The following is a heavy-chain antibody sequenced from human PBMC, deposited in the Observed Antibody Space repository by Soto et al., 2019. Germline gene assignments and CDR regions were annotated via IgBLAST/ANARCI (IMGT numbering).Heavy chain of an antibody. CDR2: AYYRSQWYY. Sequence: QTLSLTCAISGDSVSSNSAAWNWIRQSPSRGLEWLGRAYYRSQWYYDSAVSVRSRITVIPDTSKNQFSLQLNSVTPEDMAVYYCTKQNGDSPTYNGMDDWGQGNTVTVS. CDR1: GDSVSSNSAA. V-gene: IGHV6-1*01. D-gene: IGHD2-21*02. J-gene: IGHJ6*02. CDR3: TKQNGDSPTYNGMDD.